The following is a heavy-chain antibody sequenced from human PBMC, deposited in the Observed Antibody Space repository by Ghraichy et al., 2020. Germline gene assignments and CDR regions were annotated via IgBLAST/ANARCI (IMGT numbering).Heavy chain of an antibody. CDR2: INHSGTI. J-gene: IGHJ4*02. CDR3: ARGLGYYDSSGYYNY. Sequence: SETLSLTCAVYGGSFSGYYWSWIRQTPGKGLEWIEEINHSGTITYNMSLKSRVTLSVDTSKNQFSLKLNSVTAADTAVYYCARGLGYYDSSGYYNYWGQGTLVTVSS. V-gene: IGHV4-34*01. D-gene: IGHD3-22*01. CDR1: GGSFSGYY.